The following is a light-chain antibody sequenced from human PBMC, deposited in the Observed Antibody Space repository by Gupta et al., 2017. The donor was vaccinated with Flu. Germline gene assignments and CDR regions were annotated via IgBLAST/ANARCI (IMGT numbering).Light chain of an antibody. CDR2: AAS. CDR1: QSISSY. J-gene: IGKJ4*01. Sequence: DIQMTQSPSSLSASVGDRVTITCRASQSISSYLNWYQQKPGKAPKLLIYAASSLQSGVPSRFSGSGYGTDFTLTISRLQPEDFATYYCQQSDSTPLTFGGGTKVEIK. CDR3: QQSDSTPLT. V-gene: IGKV1-39*01.